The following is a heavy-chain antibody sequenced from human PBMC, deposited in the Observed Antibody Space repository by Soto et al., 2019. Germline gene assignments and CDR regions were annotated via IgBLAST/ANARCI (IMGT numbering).Heavy chain of an antibody. CDR1: GYDFTGYS. CDR3: ARAVAVPADFDY. CDR2: INAGNGNT. V-gene: IGHV1-3*05. J-gene: IGHJ4*02. Sequence: QVQLVQSGAEEKKPAASVKVSCKASGYDFTGYSMHWVRLAPGQRLEWMGWINAGNGNTKYSQKFQGRVTITRDTSSSTAYMALISLRSEDTAVYYCARAVAVPADFDYWGQGTLVTVSS. D-gene: IGHD5-12*01.